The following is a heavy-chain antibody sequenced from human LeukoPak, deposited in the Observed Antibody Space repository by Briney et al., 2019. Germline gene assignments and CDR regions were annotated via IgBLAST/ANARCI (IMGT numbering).Heavy chain of an antibody. CDR1: GGSISSSTYY. Sequence: SETLSLTCTVSGGSISSSTYYWGWIRQPPGKGLEWIGSIFYSGRTYYNPSLKSRVTMSVDTSKNQFSLRLSSVNAADAAVYYCARDILATSIAAPYYWGQGTLVTVSS. J-gene: IGHJ4*02. D-gene: IGHD6-13*01. CDR2: IFYSGRT. V-gene: IGHV4-39*07. CDR3: ARDILATSIAAPYY.